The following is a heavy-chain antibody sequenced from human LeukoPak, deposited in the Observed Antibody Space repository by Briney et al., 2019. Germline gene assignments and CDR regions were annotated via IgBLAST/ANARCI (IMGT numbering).Heavy chain of an antibody. CDR2: IYYSGST. D-gene: IGHD3-10*01. V-gene: IGHV4-59*08. Sequence: SETLSLTCTVSGGSISSYYWSWIRQPPGKGLEWIAYIYYSGSTNYNPSLKSRVTISVDTSKNQFSLKLSSVTAADTAVYYCARHFGFGELSPLYYYGMDVWGQGTTVTVSS. J-gene: IGHJ6*02. CDR3: ARHFGFGELSPLYYYGMDV. CDR1: GGSISSYY.